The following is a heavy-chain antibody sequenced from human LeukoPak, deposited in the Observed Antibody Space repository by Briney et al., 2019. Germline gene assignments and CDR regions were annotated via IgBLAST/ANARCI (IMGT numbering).Heavy chain of an antibody. V-gene: IGHV3-66*01. CDR2: IYSGGNM. D-gene: IGHD3-22*01. CDR1: GFTVSSNH. J-gene: IGHJ4*02. Sequence: GGSLRLSCAASGFTVSSNHMSWVRQAPGKGLEWVSVIYSGGNMYCADSVNGRFTISRDNAKNTLYLQMNSLRAEDTAVYYCARDRGGDSSGFPDYWGQGTLVTVSS. CDR3: ARDRGGDSSGFPDY.